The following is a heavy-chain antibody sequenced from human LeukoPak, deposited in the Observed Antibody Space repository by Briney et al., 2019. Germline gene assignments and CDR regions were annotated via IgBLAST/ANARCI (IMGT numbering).Heavy chain of an antibody. J-gene: IGHJ4*02. CDR3: ASLYYGSGRPDY. CDR1: GGSFSGYY. D-gene: IGHD3-10*01. V-gene: IGHV4-34*01. CDR2: INHSGST. Sequence: SETLSLTCAVYGGSFSGYYWSWIRQPPGKGLEWSGEINHSGSTNYNPSLKRRVTISVDTSKNQFSLKLSSVTAADTAVYYCASLYYGSGRPDYWGQGTLVTVSS.